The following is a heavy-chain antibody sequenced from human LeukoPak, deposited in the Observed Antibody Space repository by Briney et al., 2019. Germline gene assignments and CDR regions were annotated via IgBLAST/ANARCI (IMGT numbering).Heavy chain of an antibody. Sequence: SETLSLTCTVSGGSISSGGYYWSWIRQHPGKGLGWIGYIYYSGSTYYNPSLKSRVTISVDTSKNQFSLKLSSVTAADTAVYYCARLRRIAAAPAYYFDYWGQGTLVTVSS. J-gene: IGHJ4*02. CDR1: GGSISSGGYY. CDR3: ARLRRIAAAPAYYFDY. D-gene: IGHD6-13*01. CDR2: IYYSGST. V-gene: IGHV4-31*03.